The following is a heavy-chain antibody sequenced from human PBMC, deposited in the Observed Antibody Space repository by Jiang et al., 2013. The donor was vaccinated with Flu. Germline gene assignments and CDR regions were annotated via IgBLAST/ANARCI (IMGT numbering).Heavy chain of an antibody. J-gene: IGHJ6*02. CDR3: ATDTTLLWGDHWNYGRISYYYYGMDV. V-gene: IGHV1-24*01. D-gene: IGHD1-7*01. Sequence: SGAEVKKPGASVKVSCKVSGYNLTELAIHWVRQAPGKGLEWMGGFDPEDGETIYAQKFQGRVTMTEDTSTDTAYMELTSLRSEDTAVYYCATDTTLLWGDHWNYGRISYYYYGMDVWGQGATVTVSS. CDR2: FDPEDGET. CDR1: GYNLTELA.